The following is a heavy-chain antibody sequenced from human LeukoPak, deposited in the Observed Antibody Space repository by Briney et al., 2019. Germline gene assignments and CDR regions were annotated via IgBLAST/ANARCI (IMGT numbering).Heavy chain of an antibody. Sequence: GGSLRLSCAASGFTFSSYGMHWVRQAPGKGLEWVAFIRYDGSNKYYADSVKGRFTISRDNSKNTLYLQMSSLRAEDTAVYYCAKDRGRNYYDSSGHVDYYYMDVWGKGTTVTVSS. J-gene: IGHJ6*03. CDR1: GFTFSSYG. CDR2: IRYDGSNK. CDR3: AKDRGRNYYDSSGHVDYYYMDV. V-gene: IGHV3-30*02. D-gene: IGHD3-22*01.